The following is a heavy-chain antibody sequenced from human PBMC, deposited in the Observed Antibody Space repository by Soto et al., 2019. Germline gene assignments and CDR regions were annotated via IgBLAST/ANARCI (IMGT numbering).Heavy chain of an antibody. CDR2: ISSYNGNT. V-gene: IGHV1-18*01. Sequence: GASVKVSCKASGYTFSSYGISWVRQAPGQGLEWMGWISSYNGNTNYAQKVQGRVTMTIDTSTSTAYMELRTLRSDDTAVYYCARVIGWDYGDPSGTYYYYHGMDAWGQGTTVTVSS. CDR3: ARVIGWDYGDPSGTYYYYHGMDA. J-gene: IGHJ6*02. D-gene: IGHD4-17*01. CDR1: GYTFSSYG.